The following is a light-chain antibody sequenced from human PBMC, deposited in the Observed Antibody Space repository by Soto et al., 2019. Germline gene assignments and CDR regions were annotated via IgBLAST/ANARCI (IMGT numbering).Light chain of an antibody. CDR1: SSDVGSYNL. CDR2: EGS. Sequence: QSVLTQPASVSGSPGQSITISCTGTSSDVGSYNLVSWYQQHPGKAPKLMIYEGSKRPSGVSNRFSGSKSGNTASLTISGLQAEDEADHYCCSYAGSSTLVFGGGTKVTVL. V-gene: IGLV2-23*01. CDR3: CSYAGSSTLV. J-gene: IGLJ2*01.